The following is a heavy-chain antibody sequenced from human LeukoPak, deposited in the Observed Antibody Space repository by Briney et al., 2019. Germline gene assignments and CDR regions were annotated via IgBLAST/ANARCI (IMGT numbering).Heavy chain of an antibody. CDR1: AFIFSGHW. CDR3: ASPHSSGWSGLDY. CDR2: IKEDGSER. Sequence: PGGSLRLSCEGSAFIFSGHWMNWVRQAPGKGLEWVASIKEDGSERQYVDSVKGRFSISRDNTKGSLFLQLNSLRAEDTAVYYCASPHSSGWSGLDYWGQGTLVTVSS. V-gene: IGHV3-7*03. D-gene: IGHD6-19*01. J-gene: IGHJ4*02.